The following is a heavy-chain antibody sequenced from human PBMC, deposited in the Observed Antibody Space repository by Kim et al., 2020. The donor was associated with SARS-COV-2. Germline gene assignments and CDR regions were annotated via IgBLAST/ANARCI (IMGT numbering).Heavy chain of an antibody. J-gene: IGHJ6*02. CDR2: IYYSGST. Sequence: SETLSLTCTVSGDSISSSRYYWGWIRQPPGKGLEWIGSIYYSGSTYYNPSLKSRVTISVDTSKNQFSLKLSSVTAADMALYYCARHYYYYYYGMDVWGQGTTVTVSS. CDR1: GDSISSSRYY. V-gene: IGHV4-39*01. CDR3: ARHYYYYYYGMDV.